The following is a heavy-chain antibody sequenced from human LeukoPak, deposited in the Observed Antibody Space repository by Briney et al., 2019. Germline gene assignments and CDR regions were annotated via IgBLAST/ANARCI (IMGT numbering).Heavy chain of an antibody. D-gene: IGHD6-13*01. CDR2: ISYDGSNK. CDR3: ARDRWVKAAAAPDY. Sequence: WVRQAPGKGLEWVAVISYDGSNKYYADSVKGRFTISRDNSKNTLYLQMNSLRAEDTAVYYCARDRWVKAAAAPDYWGQGTLVTVSS. J-gene: IGHJ4*02. V-gene: IGHV3-30*04.